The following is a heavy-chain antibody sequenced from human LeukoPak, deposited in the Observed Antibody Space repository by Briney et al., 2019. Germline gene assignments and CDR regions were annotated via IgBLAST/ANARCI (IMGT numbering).Heavy chain of an antibody. CDR1: GGSFSGYY. V-gene: IGHV4-34*01. CDR2: INHSGST. Sequence: PSETLPLTCAVYGGSFSGYYWSWIRQPPGKGLEWIGEINHSGSTYYNPSLKSRVTISVDTSKNQFSLKLSSVTAADTAVYYCARVLGGSYYSSRVGRGLFDYWGQGTLVTVSS. CDR3: ARVLGGSYYSSRVGRGLFDY. J-gene: IGHJ4*02. D-gene: IGHD1-26*01.